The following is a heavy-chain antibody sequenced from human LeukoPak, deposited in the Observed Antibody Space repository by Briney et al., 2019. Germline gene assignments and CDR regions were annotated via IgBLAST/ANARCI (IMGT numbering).Heavy chain of an antibody. CDR1: EFTFSNYV. Sequence: GGSLRLSCAASEFTFSNYVMSWVRQAPGKGLEWVANIKQDGSEKYYVDSVKGRFTISRDNAKNSLYLQMNSLRAEDTAVYYCARETRLSGYYTYYYYYGMDVWGQGTTVTVSS. CDR2: IKQDGSEK. CDR3: ARETRLSGYYTYYYYYGMDV. J-gene: IGHJ6*02. D-gene: IGHD3-22*01. V-gene: IGHV3-7*01.